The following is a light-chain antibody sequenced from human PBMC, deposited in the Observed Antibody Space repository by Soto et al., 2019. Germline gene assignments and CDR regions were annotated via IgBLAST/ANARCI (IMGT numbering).Light chain of an antibody. CDR1: QSVSSSF. J-gene: IGKJ5*01. V-gene: IGKV3-20*01. Sequence: EIVLTQSPGTLSLYQGERATLSCRASQSVSSSFLAWYQQKPGQAPRLLIYGASSRATGIPDRFSGSGSGTDFTLTISRLEREDFALYYCQQYGSSPPTFGQGTRLEIK. CDR2: GAS. CDR3: QQYGSSPPT.